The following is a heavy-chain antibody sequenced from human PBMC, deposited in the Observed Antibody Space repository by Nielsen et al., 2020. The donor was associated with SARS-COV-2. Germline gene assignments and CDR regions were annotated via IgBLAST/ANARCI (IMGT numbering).Heavy chain of an antibody. CDR3: ARWFMGGGFDY. CDR1: GGFITSSGHY. Sequence: SETLSLTCSVSGGFITSSGHYWGWTRQPPGKGLEWIGSISYSGSTYYNPSLKSRVAISEDTSKNQFSLKLISVTAAGTAVFYCARWFMGGGFDYWGQGSLVTVSS. V-gene: IGHV4-39*01. CDR2: ISYSGST. J-gene: IGHJ4*02. D-gene: IGHD3-10*01.